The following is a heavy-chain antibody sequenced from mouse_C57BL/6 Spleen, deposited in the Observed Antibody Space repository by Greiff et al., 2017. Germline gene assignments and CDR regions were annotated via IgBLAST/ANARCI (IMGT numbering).Heavy chain of an antibody. J-gene: IGHJ2*01. V-gene: IGHV1-80*01. D-gene: IGHD2-1*01. CDR1: GYAFSSYW. CDR3: ARRGAYGNGLDY. Sequence: QVQLQQSGAELVKPGASVKISCKASGYAFSSYWMNWVKQRPGKGLEWIGQIYPGDGDTNYNGKFKGKATLTADKSSSTAYMQLSSLTSEDSAVYFCARRGAYGNGLDYWGQGTTLTVSS. CDR2: IYPGDGDT.